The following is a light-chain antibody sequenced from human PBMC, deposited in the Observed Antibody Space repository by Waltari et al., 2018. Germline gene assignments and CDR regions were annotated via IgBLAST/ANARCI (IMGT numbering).Light chain of an antibody. CDR3: QQYNTYTGWT. J-gene: IGKJ1*01. Sequence: DIQMIQSPSTRSASVEDRVTITGRASQSISFSLAWYQQKPGKAPPLLIFKASKLESGVPSRCSGSGAGTEYSLIINNVQPDDVATYYCQQYNTYTGWTFGQGTKVEIK. CDR2: KAS. CDR1: QSISFS. V-gene: IGKV1-5*03.